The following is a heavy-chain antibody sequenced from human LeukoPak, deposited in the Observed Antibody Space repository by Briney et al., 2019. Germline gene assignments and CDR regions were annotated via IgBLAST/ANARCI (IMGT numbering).Heavy chain of an antibody. CDR1: GFPFSSYG. CDR3: ARLDFRRRPYSSGWYPLGLDS. CDR2: INSDGSST. D-gene: IGHD6-19*01. Sequence: QAWGSLRLSWAASGFPFSSYGIHWVRQAPGKGLVWGSHINSDGSSTTYADSVKGRFTISRDNAKNTLYLQMNSLRAEDTAVYYCARLDFRRRPYSSGWYPLGLDSWGQGTLVTVSS. V-gene: IGHV3-74*01. J-gene: IGHJ4*02.